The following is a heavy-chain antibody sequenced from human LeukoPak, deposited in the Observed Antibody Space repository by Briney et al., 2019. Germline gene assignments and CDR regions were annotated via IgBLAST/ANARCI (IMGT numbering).Heavy chain of an antibody. Sequence: GASVKVSCKASGYTFTGYYMHWVRQAPGQGLEWLGWINPNSGGTSYEQKFQGRVIMTRDTSISTAYMELSRLRSDDTAVYYCARHMTTANNWFDPWGQGTLVTVSS. J-gene: IGHJ5*02. CDR2: INPNSGGT. D-gene: IGHD4-17*01. V-gene: IGHV1-2*02. CDR1: GYTFTGYY. CDR3: ARHMTTANNWFDP.